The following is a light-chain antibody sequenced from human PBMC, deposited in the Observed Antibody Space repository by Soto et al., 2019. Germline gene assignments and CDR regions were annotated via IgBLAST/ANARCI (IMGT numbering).Light chain of an antibody. V-gene: IGLV2-14*01. J-gene: IGLJ2*01. Sequence: QSALTQPASVSGSPGQSITLSCTGTSSDIGGYDYVSWYQRHPGKAPKLIIYDVNNRPSWVSNRFSGSKSGNTASLTISGRQAEDEADSYCTSYEIGSSNVVFGGGTKLTVL. CDR1: SSDIGGYDY. CDR2: DVN. CDR3: TSYEIGSSNVV.